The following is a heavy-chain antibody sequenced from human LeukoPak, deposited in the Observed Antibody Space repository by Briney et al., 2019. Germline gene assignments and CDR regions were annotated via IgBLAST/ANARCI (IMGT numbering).Heavy chain of an antibody. Sequence: PGGSLRLSCAASGFTVSSNYITWVRQAPGKGLEWVSVISSGGSTDYADAVKGRFIIARDNSKNTVYLQMNRLRAEDTDVYYCARESFYYGSGSYYLDYWGQGNLVTVSS. V-gene: IGHV3-53*01. J-gene: IGHJ4*02. CDR3: ARESFYYGSGSYYLDY. D-gene: IGHD3-10*01. CDR2: ISSGGST. CDR1: GFTVSSNY.